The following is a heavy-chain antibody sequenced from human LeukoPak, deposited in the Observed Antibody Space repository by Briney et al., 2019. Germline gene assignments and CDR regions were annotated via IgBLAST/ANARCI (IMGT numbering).Heavy chain of an antibody. J-gene: IGHJ5*02. CDR3: ARRSGSGSNSYFDP. CDR2: IYSSGIT. CDR1: GGSITGYY. Sequence: PSETLSLTCAVSGGSITGYYWSWIRQPPGKGLEYIGYIYSSGITNYNPSLKSRVTISVDTSKNQFSLKLSSVTAADTAVYFCARRSGSGSNSYFDPWGQGTLVTV. D-gene: IGHD3-10*01. V-gene: IGHV4-4*09.